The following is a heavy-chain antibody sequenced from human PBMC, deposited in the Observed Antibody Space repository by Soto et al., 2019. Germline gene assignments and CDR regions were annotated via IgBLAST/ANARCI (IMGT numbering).Heavy chain of an antibody. D-gene: IGHD1-1*01. CDR1: GGPFISPNNS. V-gene: IGHV4-39*01. J-gene: IGHJ4*02. Sequence: SETLSLTFSVSGGPFISPNNSWGWIRQPPGKGLEWIGSIFYVGSTYQNPSLKSRVTIAVDTSKSQLSLKLVSVSAADTAVYYCAKSTLAGTPFDSWGQGILVTVSS. CDR3: AKSTLAGTPFDS. CDR2: IFYVGST.